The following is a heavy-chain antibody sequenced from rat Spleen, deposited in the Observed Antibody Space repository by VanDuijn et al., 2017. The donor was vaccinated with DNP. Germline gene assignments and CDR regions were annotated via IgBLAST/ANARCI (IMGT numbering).Heavy chain of an antibody. Sequence: QVRLRESGPGLVQPSQTLSLTCTVSGISLTRYHVHWVRQPPGKGLEWMGRIQSGGNTDYNSGLKSRLSISRDTSKNQVFLKMNSLQTDDTGTYYCTRDRVSSIPFDYWGQGVMVTVSS. V-gene: IGHV2S1*01. CDR1: GISLTRYH. D-gene: IGHD3-1*01. J-gene: IGHJ2*01. CDR3: TRDRVSSIPFDY. CDR2: IQSGGNT.